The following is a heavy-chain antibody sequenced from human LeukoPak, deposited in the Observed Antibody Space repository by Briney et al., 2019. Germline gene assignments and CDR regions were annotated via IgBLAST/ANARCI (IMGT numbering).Heavy chain of an antibody. D-gene: IGHD2-2*01. V-gene: IGHV4-59*08. Sequence: PSETLSLTCTVSGGSISSYYWSWIRQPPGKGLEWIGYIYYSGSTNYNPSLKSRVTISVDTSKNQFSLKLSSVTAADTAVYYCARHRDYAFTNYYGMDVWGQGTTVTVSS. J-gene: IGHJ6*02. CDR1: GGSISSYY. CDR2: IYYSGST. CDR3: ARHRDYAFTNYYGMDV.